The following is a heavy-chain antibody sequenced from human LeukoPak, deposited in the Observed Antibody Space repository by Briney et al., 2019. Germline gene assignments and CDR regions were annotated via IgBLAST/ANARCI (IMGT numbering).Heavy chain of an antibody. D-gene: IGHD2-21*02. CDR3: ARGVVVVTASWYFDL. CDR2: ISSSSSYI. Sequence: PGGSLRLSCAASGFTFSSYSMNWVRQAPGKGLEWVSSISSSSSYIYYADSVKGRFTISRDNAKNSLYLQINSLRAEDTAVYYCARGVVVVTASWYFDLWGRGTLVTVSS. V-gene: IGHV3-21*01. CDR1: GFTFSSYS. J-gene: IGHJ2*01.